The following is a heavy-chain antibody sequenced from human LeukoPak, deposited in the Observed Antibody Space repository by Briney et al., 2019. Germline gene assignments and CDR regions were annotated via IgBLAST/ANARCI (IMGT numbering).Heavy chain of an antibody. D-gene: IGHD3-9*01. CDR1: GGSISSSNW. CDR2: IYHSGST. V-gene: IGHV4-4*02. J-gene: IGHJ4*02. Sequence: PSGTLSLTCAVSGGSISSSNWWSWVRQPPGKGLEWIGEIYHSGSTNYNPSLKSRVTISVGKSKNQFSLKLSSVTAADTAVYYCARVPGGTYYDILTGYYLDYWGQGTLVTVSS. CDR3: ARVPGGTYYDILTGYYLDY.